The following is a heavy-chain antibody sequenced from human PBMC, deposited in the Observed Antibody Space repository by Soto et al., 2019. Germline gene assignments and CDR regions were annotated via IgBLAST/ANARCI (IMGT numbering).Heavy chain of an antibody. V-gene: IGHV4-34*01. CDR3: ARAGYSYGALGWFDP. Sequence: SETLSLTCAVYGGSFSGYYWSWIRQPPGKGLEWIGEINHSGSTNYNPSLKSRVTISVDTSKNQFSLKLSSVTAADTAVYYCARAGYSYGALGWFDPWGQGTLVTVSS. J-gene: IGHJ5*02. CDR1: GGSFSGYY. CDR2: INHSGST. D-gene: IGHD5-18*01.